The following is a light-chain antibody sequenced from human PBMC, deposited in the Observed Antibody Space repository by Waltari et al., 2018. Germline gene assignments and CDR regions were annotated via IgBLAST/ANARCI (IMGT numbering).Light chain of an antibody. V-gene: IGKV3D-15*01. Sequence: EIVMTQSPATLSVSPGARATLSCWSSQNIYFNLAWYQQRPGQAPRVLVYGASTRDTGIPARFSGSGSGTEFTLTISNLQSEDFAFYCCQQYNAWPLNFGGGTKVEVK. J-gene: IGKJ4*01. CDR3: QQYNAWPLN. CDR2: GAS. CDR1: QNIYFN.